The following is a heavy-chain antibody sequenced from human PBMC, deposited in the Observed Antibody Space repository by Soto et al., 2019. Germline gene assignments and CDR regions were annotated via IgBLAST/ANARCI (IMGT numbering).Heavy chain of an antibody. Sequence: GGSLRLSCAASGFTFTRYSMNWVRQATGKVLEWVSAIGTAGDPYYPGSVKGRFTISRENAKNSLYLQMNSLRAGDTAVYYCARDRGYYGMDVWGQGTTVNVSS. CDR3: ARDRGYYGMDV. CDR2: IGTAGDP. CDR1: GFTFTRYS. V-gene: IGHV3-13*05. J-gene: IGHJ6*02.